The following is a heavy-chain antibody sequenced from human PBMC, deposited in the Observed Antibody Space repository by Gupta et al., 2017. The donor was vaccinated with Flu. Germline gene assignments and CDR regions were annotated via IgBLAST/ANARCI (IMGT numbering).Heavy chain of an antibody. Sequence: EIQLLESGGGLVQPGGSLRLPCVASGFIFRNYAMTWVRQAPGKGLDWVSTINGDGGTTYYAESVKGRFTISRDNSKNTLYLEMSSLRVDDTAMYYCGRLQGFPVAVFIDDWGPGVLVTVSS. V-gene: IGHV3-23*01. J-gene: IGHJ4*02. CDR2: INGDGGTT. CDR1: GFIFRNYA. CDR3: GRLQGFPVAVFIDD. D-gene: IGHD2-8*01.